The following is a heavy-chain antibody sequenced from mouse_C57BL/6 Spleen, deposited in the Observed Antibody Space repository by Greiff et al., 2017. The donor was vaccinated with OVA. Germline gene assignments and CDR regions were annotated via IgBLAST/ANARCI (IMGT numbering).Heavy chain of an antibody. CDR3: ARWGITTVVVDY. D-gene: IGHD1-1*01. CDR2: INPNNGGT. Sequence: VQLQQSGPELVKPGASVKMSCKASGYTFTDYNMHWVKQSHGKSLEWIGYINPNNGGTSYNQKFKGKATLTVNKSSSTAYMELRSLTSEDSAVYYCARWGITTVVVDYWGQGTTLTVSS. CDR1: GYTFTDYN. V-gene: IGHV1-22*01. J-gene: IGHJ2*01.